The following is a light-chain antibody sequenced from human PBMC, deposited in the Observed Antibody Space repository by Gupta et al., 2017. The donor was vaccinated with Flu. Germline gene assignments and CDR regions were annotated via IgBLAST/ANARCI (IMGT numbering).Light chain of an antibody. CDR1: QGISSS. J-gene: IGKJ3*01. V-gene: IGKV1-12*01. CDR2: VAS. CDR3: QQANSFTLT. Sequence: PSSVSASVGDRVTITCRASQGISSSLAWYQQKPGKAPKLLIYVASTLQSGVPSRFSVSGSGTDFTLTITSLQPEDFATYYCQQANSFTLTFGHGTKVEIK.